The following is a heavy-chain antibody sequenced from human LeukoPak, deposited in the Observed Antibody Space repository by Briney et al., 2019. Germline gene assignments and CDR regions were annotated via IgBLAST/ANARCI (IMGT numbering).Heavy chain of an antibody. D-gene: IGHD2-2*01. Sequence: PSETLSLTCTVSGGSISSGGYYWSWIRQHPGKGLEWIGYIYYSGSTYYNPSLKSRDTISVDTSKNQFSLKLSSVTAADTAVYYCARGRRDIVVVPATNWFDPWGQGTLVTVSS. CDR2: IYYSGST. CDR1: GGSISSGGYY. J-gene: IGHJ5*02. CDR3: ARGRRDIVVVPATNWFDP. V-gene: IGHV4-31*03.